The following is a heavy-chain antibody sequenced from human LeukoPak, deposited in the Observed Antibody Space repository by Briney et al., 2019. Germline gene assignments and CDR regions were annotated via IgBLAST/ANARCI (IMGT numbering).Heavy chain of an antibody. CDR1: GFTFSSYA. D-gene: IGHD3-3*01. J-gene: IGHJ4*02. CDR2: ISGSGGST. Sequence: GGFLRLSCAASGFTFSSYAMSWVRQAPGKGLEWVSAISGSGGSTYYADSVKGRFTISRDNSNNTLYLQMNSLRAEDTAVYYCANGFTYYDFWSGFDYWGQGTLVTVSS. CDR3: ANGFTYYDFWSGFDY. V-gene: IGHV3-23*01.